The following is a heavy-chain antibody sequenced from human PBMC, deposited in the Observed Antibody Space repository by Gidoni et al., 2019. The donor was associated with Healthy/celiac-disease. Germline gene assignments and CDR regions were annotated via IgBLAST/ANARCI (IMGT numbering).Heavy chain of an antibody. J-gene: IGHJ5*02. CDR1: GGSISSGSYY. V-gene: IGHV4-61*02. Sequence: QVQLQESGPGLVKPSQTLSLTCTVSGGSISSGSYYWSWIRQPAGKGLEWIGRIYTSGSTNYNPSLKSRVTISVDTSKNQFSLKLSSVTAADTAVYYCARGLLGWFDPWGQGTLVTVSS. CDR2: IYTSGST. CDR3: ARGLLGWFDP. D-gene: IGHD2-15*01.